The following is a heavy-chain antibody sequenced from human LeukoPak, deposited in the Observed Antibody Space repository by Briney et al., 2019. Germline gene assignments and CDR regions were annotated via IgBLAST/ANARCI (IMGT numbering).Heavy chain of an antibody. Sequence: GGSLRPSSAASGFTVSRFWMDCVSQAQGNGLVWVSHIKNDGSITSYAKSVKGRFTISRDNGKNTLSLQMDSLRAEDTAVYYCARMGSYSGNYLFDYWGQGSLVTVSS. CDR2: IKNDGSIT. V-gene: IGHV3-74*01. CDR3: ARMGSYSGNYLFDY. J-gene: IGHJ4*02. D-gene: IGHD1-26*01. CDR1: GFTVSRFW.